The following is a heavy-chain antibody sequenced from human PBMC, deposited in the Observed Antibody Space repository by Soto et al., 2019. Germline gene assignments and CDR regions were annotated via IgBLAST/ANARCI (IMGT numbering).Heavy chain of an antibody. CDR1: GGSISNYY. D-gene: IGHD2-8*02. J-gene: IGHJ4*02. Sequence: QVQLQESGPGLVKPSETLSLTCSVSGGSISNYYWSWIRQSPGKGLVWIGYIYYSGSTNYNPSLKSRLTISVDTSKNQFSLKLSSVTAADTAVYYCARHRPGPYDYWGQGTLVTVSS. CDR2: IYYSGST. V-gene: IGHV4-59*08. CDR3: ARHRPGPYDY.